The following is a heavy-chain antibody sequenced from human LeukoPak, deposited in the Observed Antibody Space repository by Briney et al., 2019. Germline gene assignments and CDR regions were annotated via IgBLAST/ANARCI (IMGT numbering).Heavy chain of an antibody. J-gene: IGHJ1*01. Sequence: GASVKVSCKASGGTFSSYAISWVRQAPGQGLEWMGGIIPIFGTANYAQKFQGRVTITADESTITAYMELSSLRSEDTAVYYCARGGGSYLFEYFQHWGQGTLVTVSS. CDR1: GGTFSSYA. CDR3: ARGGGSYLFEYFQH. CDR2: IIPIFGTA. V-gene: IGHV1-69*13. D-gene: IGHD1-26*01.